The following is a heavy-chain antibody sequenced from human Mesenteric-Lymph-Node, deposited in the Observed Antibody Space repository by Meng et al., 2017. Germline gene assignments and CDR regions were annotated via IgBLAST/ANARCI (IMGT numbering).Heavy chain of an antibody. J-gene: IGHJ1*01. D-gene: IGHD3-22*01. CDR3: AKDPGYYYAEYFHH. V-gene: IGHV3-23*01. CDR2: LGGSGEIT. Sequence: EVELLESGGGLVQPGGSLRLSCAASGFTLNNYAMSWVRQAPGKGLEWVSTLGGSGEITYYADSVKGRFTISRDDSRNTLYLQMNSLRAEDTAVYYCAKDPGYYYAEYFHHWGQGTLVTVSS. CDR1: GFTLNNYA.